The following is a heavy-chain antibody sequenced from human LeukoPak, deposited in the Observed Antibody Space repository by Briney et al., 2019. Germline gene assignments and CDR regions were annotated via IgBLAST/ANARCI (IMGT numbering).Heavy chain of an antibody. V-gene: IGHV4-59*01. CDR2: IYYSGST. CDR1: GGSISSYY. CDR3: ARVGGGYYDILTGRYYFDY. D-gene: IGHD3-9*01. Sequence: PSETLSLTCTVSGGSISSYYWSWIRQPPGKGLEWIGYIYYSGSTNYNPSLKSRVTISVDTSKNQFSLKLSSVTAADTAVYYCARVGGGYYDILTGRYYFDYWGQGTLVTVPS. J-gene: IGHJ4*02.